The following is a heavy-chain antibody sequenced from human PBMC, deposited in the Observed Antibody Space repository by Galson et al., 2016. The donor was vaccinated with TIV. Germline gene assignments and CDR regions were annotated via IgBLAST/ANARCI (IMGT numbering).Heavy chain of an antibody. J-gene: IGHJ3*02. Sequence: QSGAEVKKPGESLKISCKASGYSFTTFWIGWVRQMPGKGLEWMGVIYPEDSDTRYSPSFQGQVTISADKSIRTAYLQWSSLKASDTAIYYCAKIGYCYSTTDCYAADAVHIWGQGTMVSVSS. V-gene: IGHV5-51*01. D-gene: IGHD2-2*03. CDR3: AKIGYCYSTTDCYAADAVHI. CDR1: GYSFTTFW. CDR2: IYPEDSDT.